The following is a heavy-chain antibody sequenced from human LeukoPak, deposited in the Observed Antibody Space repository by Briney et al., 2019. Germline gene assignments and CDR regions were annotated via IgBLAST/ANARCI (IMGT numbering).Heavy chain of an antibody. CDR3: AKGGSSYCSGGSCYFFDY. CDR1: GFTFSSYA. D-gene: IGHD2-15*01. J-gene: IGHJ4*02. V-gene: IGHV3-23*01. Sequence: GGSLRLSCAASGFTFSSYAMSWVRQAPGKGLEWVSAISGSGGSTYYADSVKGRFTISRDNSKNTLYLQMNSLRAEDTAVYYCAKGGSSYCSGGSCYFFDYWGQGTLVTVSS. CDR2: ISGSGGST.